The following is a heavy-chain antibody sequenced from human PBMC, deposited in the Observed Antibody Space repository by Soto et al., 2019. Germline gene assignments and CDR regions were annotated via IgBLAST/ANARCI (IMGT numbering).Heavy chain of an antibody. CDR3: AKLYGSRWYGSAFVDY. CDR1: GFTVNSNY. CDR2: ISGTSAST. J-gene: IGHJ4*02. Sequence: PGESLRLSCAASGFTVNSNYMSWVRQAPGKGLEWVSVISGTSASTYYADSVKGRFTISRDNSKNTVYLQMRSLRAEDTAVYYCAKLYGSRWYGSAFVDYWGQGTLVTVSS. V-gene: IGHV3-23*01. D-gene: IGHD6-13*01.